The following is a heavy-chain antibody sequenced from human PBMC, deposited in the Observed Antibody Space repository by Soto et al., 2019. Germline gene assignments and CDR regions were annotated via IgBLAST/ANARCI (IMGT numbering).Heavy chain of an antibody. J-gene: IGHJ4*02. D-gene: IGHD5-18*01. V-gene: IGHV3-15*01. CDR3: AITAMINRDSSTSFDY. CDR2: IKSKSDGETA. Sequence: PGGSLRRSCAASGLTFSNVWMTWVRQAPGKGLEWVGRIKSKSDGETADVAAPVKARFTISRDDSKNTVFLEMNSLKSEDTALYYCAITAMINRDSSTSFDYWGRGTQVTVSS. CDR1: GLTFSNVW.